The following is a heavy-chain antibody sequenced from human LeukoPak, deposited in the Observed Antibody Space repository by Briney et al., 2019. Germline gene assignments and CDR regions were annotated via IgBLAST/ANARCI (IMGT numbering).Heavy chain of an antibody. CDR1: GFTFSSYA. Sequence: GGSLRLSCAASGFTFSSYAMHWVRQAPGKGLEWVAVISYDGSNKYYADSVKGRFTISRDNSKNTLYLQMNSLRAEDTAVYYCAKGGIAAVGLGSWYFDYWGQGTLVTVSS. V-gene: IGHV3-30*04. CDR3: AKGGIAAVGLGSWYFDY. CDR2: ISYDGSNK. J-gene: IGHJ4*02. D-gene: IGHD6-13*01.